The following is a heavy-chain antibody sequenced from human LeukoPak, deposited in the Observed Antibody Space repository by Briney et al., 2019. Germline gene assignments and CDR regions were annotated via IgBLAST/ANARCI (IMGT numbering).Heavy chain of an antibody. V-gene: IGHV3-30*02. J-gene: IGHJ4*02. CDR2: IRYDGSNK. CDR1: GFTFSSYG. CDR3: AKTSPYPRDPTDY. Sequence: GGSLRPSCAASGFTFSSYGMHWVRQAPGKGLEWVAFIRYDGSNKYYADSVKGRFTISRDNSKNTLYLQMNSLRAEDTAVYYCAKTSPYPRDPTDYWGQGTLVTVSS.